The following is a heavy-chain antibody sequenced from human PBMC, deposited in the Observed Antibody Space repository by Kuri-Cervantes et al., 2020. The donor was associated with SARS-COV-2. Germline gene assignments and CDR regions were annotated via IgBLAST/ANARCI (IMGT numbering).Heavy chain of an antibody. J-gene: IGHJ4*02. CDR1: GYTFTSYA. CDR2: SNAGNGNT. CDR3: VRAPFAAYYDFWGGSATIDY. D-gene: IGHD3-3*01. Sequence: ASVKVSCKASGYTFTSYAMHWVRRAPGQRLEWMGWSNAGNGNTKYSQSFQGRVSITRDTSASTAYMELSSLRSEDTAVYYCVRAPFAAYYDFWGGSATIDYWGQGTLVTVSS. V-gene: IGHV1-3*01.